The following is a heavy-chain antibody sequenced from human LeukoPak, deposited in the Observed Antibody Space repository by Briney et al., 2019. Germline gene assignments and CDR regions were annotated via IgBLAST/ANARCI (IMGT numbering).Heavy chain of an antibody. Sequence: ASVKVSCKASGHTFTGYYMHWVRQAPGQGLEWMGWINPNSGGTNYAQKFQGRVTMTRDTSISTAYMELSRLRSDDTAVYYCARVLASVPAFYLDPWGQGTLVTVSS. J-gene: IGHJ5*02. CDR2: INPNSGGT. V-gene: IGHV1-2*02. CDR1: GHTFTGYY. D-gene: IGHD2-2*01. CDR3: ARVLASVPAFYLDP.